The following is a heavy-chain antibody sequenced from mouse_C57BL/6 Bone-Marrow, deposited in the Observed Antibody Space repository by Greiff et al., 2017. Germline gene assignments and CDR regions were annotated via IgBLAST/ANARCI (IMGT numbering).Heavy chain of an antibody. V-gene: IGHV1-61*01. CDR1: GYTFTSYW. D-gene: IGHD1-1*01. Sequence: QVQLQQPGAELVRPGSSVKLSCKASGYTFTSYWMDWVKQRPGQGLEWIGNIYPSDSETHYNQKFKDKATLTVDKSSSTAYMQLSSLTSEDSAVYYCARGGNYYGSSCRFAYWDQGTLVTVSA. CDR2: IYPSDSET. J-gene: IGHJ3*01. CDR3: ARGGNYYGSSCRFAY.